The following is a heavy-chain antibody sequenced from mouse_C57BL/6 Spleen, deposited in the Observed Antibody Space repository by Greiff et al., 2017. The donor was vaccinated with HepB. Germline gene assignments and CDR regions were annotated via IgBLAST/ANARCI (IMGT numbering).Heavy chain of an antibody. CDR2: IDPSDSYT. CDR1: GYTFTSYW. Sequence: QVHVKQPGAELVKPGASVKLSCKASGYTFTSYWMQWVKQRPGQGLEWIGEIDPSDSYTNYNQKFKGKATLTVDTSSSTAYIQLSSLTSEDSAVYYGARAQGPYGGFDYWGQGTTLTVSS. D-gene: IGHD1-2*01. CDR3: ARAQGPYGGFDY. J-gene: IGHJ2*01. V-gene: IGHV1-50*01.